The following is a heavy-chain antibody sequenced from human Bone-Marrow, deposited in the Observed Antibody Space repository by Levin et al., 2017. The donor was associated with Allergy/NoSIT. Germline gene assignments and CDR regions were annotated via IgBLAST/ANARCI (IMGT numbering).Heavy chain of an antibody. CDR3: ASGPSWGY. CDR1: GFSVSDNY. Sequence: GGSLRLSCAASGFSVSDNYMTWVRQAPGQGLEWVSVIFSRGVTFYADSVKGRFTTSRDRSKNTLYLQMNSLRAEDTAVYYCASGPSWGYWGQGTLVTVSS. V-gene: IGHV3-53*01. D-gene: IGHD7-27*01. J-gene: IGHJ4*02. CDR2: IFSRGVT.